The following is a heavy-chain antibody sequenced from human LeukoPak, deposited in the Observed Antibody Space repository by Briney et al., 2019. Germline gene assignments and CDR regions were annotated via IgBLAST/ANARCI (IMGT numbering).Heavy chain of an antibody. CDR1: GYTFTGYY. CDR2: INPNSGGT. Sequence: ASVTVSCKASGYTFTGYYMHWVRQAPGQGLEWMGWINPNSGGTNYAQKFQGWVTMTRDTSISTAYMELSRLRSDDTDVYYCARDITGTTGLGVDAFDIWGQGTTVTVSS. CDR3: ARDITGTTGLGVDAFDI. J-gene: IGHJ3*02. V-gene: IGHV1-2*04. D-gene: IGHD1-20*01.